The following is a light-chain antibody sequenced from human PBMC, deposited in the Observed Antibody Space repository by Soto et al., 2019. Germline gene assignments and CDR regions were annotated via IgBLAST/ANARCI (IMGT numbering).Light chain of an antibody. J-gene: IGKJ5*01. CDR2: GAS. CDR3: QQSNSAPTT. CDR1: QSIGKH. V-gene: IGKV1-39*01. Sequence: DIQMTQSPSFLSASLGDRVTSXXRASQSIGKHLNWYQQKPGKAPKLXIDGASTLQSEGPSRFTGSGSGTDFTLTVNSLQAEDFAIYYCQQSNSAPTTFGQGTRLEIK.